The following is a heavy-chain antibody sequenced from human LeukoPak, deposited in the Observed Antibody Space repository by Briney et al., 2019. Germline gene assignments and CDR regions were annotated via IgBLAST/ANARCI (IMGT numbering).Heavy chain of an antibody. D-gene: IGHD3-22*01. Sequence: SETLSLTCAVSGGSINSSNWWSWVRQPPGKGLEWIGEIYHSGSTNYNPSLKSRVTISVDTSKNQFSLKLSSVTAADTAVYYCARGRGTWYYYDSSIDYWGQGTLVTVSS. CDR1: GGSINSSNW. CDR2: IYHSGST. CDR3: ARGRGTWYYYDSSIDY. J-gene: IGHJ4*02. V-gene: IGHV4-4*02.